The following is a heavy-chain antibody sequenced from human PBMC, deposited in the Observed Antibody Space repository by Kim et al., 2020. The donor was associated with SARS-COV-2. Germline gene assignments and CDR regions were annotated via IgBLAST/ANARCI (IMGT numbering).Heavy chain of an antibody. CDR2: IYWDDDK. Sequence: SGPTLVNPTQTLTLTCTFSGFSLSTSGVGVGWIRQPPGKALEWLALIYWDDDKRYSPSLKSRLTITKDTSKNQVVLTMTNMDPVDTATYYCAHSQSGYYYDSSGYNFDYWGQGTLVTVSS. V-gene: IGHV2-5*02. CDR3: AHSQSGYYYDSSGYNFDY. J-gene: IGHJ4*02. D-gene: IGHD3-22*01. CDR1: GFSLSTSGVG.